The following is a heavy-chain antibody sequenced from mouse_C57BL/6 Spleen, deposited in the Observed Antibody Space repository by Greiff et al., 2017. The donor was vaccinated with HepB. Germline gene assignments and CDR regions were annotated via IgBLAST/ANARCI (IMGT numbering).Heavy chain of an antibody. CDR1: GYTFTSYW. Sequence: VQLQQPGAELVKPGASVKLSCKASGYTFTSYWMHWVKQRPGRGLEWIGRIDPNSGGTKYNEKFKSKATLTVDKPSSTAYMQLSSLTSEDSAVYYCARGSGIYYGYDLYAMDYWGQGTSVTVSS. D-gene: IGHD2-2*01. CDR2: IDPNSGGT. V-gene: IGHV1-72*01. J-gene: IGHJ4*01. CDR3: ARGSGIYYGYDLYAMDY.